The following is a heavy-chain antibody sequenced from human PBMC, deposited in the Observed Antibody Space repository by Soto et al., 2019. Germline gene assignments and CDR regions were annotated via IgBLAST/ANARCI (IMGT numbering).Heavy chain of an antibody. D-gene: IGHD4-4*01. J-gene: IGHJ4*02. Sequence: AGSRRRSCAPSGFTFSSYDMHRVLQAPGKGLEWVAVLPYDGSNEYYADYVKGLFTISRDTSKNTLYLQMNSLRAYETAVYSCARDADYRFYFDYWGKGTLVTVS. CDR2: LPYDGSNE. CDR1: GFTFSSYD. CDR3: ARDADYRFYFDY. V-gene: IGHV3-30*04.